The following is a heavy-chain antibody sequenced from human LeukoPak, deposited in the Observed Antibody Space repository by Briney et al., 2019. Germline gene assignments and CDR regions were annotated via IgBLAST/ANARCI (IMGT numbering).Heavy chain of an antibody. CDR2: IYYSGST. Sequence: SETLSLTCTVSGGSISSSSYYWGWIRQPPGKGLEWIGSIYYSGSTYYNPSLKSRVTISVDTSKNQFSLKLSSVTAADTAVYYCARLEGGDSGFSSFDYWGQGTLVTVSS. CDR1: GGSISSSSYY. V-gene: IGHV4-39*01. CDR3: ARLEGGDSGFSSFDY. D-gene: IGHD4-17*01. J-gene: IGHJ4*02.